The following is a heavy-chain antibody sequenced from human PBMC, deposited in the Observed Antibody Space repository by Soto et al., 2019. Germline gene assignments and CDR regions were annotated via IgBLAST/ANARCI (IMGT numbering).Heavy chain of an antibody. CDR2: INNDATYR. Sequence: KAGGSLGLSCADSGFTFSDYFITWIRQAPGKGLEWISYINNDATYRKYADSVKGRFTVSRDNAKNSVFLQMNSLRPEDTALYYCGKGDTIFGVVDDWGPGTLVTVSS. CDR1: GFTFSDYF. J-gene: IGHJ4*02. CDR3: GKGDTIFGVVDD. D-gene: IGHD3-3*01. V-gene: IGHV3-11*06.